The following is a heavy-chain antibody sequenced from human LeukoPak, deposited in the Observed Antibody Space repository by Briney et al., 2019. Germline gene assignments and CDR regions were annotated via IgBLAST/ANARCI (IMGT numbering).Heavy chain of an antibody. D-gene: IGHD6-19*01. CDR1: GFTFDDYA. V-gene: IGHV3-43*02. CDR2: ISGDGGST. CDR3: AKDIHMGSSWLVFDY. J-gene: IGHJ4*02. Sequence: PGGSLRLSCAASGFTFDDYAMHWVRQAPGKGLEWVSLISGDGGSTYYADSVKGRFTISRDNSKNSLYLQMNSLRTEDTALYYCAKDIHMGSSWLVFDYWGQGTLVTVSS.